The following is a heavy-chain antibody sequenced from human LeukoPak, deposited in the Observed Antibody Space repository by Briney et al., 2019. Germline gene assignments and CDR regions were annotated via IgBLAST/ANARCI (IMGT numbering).Heavy chain of an antibody. D-gene: IGHD3-10*01. CDR2: IYYSGST. CDR3: ASSVYHYYGSGSYSGQFDY. J-gene: IGHJ4*02. V-gene: IGHV4-31*03. Sequence: SETLSLTCTVSGGSISSGGYYWSWIRQHPGKGLEWIGYIYYSGSTYYNPSLKSRVTISVDRSKNQFSLKLSSVTAADTAVYYCASSVYHYYGSGSYSGQFDYWGQGTLVTVSS. CDR1: GGSISSGGYY.